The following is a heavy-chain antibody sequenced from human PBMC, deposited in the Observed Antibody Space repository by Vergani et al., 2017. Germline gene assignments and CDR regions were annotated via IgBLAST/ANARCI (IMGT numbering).Heavy chain of an antibody. CDR1: GGSISSGAFS. D-gene: IGHD3-16*01. V-gene: IGHV4-30-2*01. J-gene: IGHJ4*02. CDR2: IFQSGSP. Sequence: QLQLQESGSGLVKPSQTLSLNCAASGGSISSGAFSWGWIRQPPGRGLQWIGHIFQSGSPDYNASLKSRVNISLDKSKNHFSLSLSSVTAADTALYFCARHDRKTYTATMGWYDYWGQGILVTVSS. CDR3: ARHDRKTYTATMGWYDY.